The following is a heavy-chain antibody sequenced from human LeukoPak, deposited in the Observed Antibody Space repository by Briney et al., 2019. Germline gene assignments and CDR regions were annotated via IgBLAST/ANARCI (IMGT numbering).Heavy chain of an antibody. V-gene: IGHV4-34*01. Sequence: SETLSLTCAVYGGSFSGYYWSWIRQPPGKGLEWIGEINHSGSTNYNPSLKSRVTISVDTSKNQFSLKLSSVTAADTAVYYCARGKWLRLGLNWFDPWGQGTLVTVSS. D-gene: IGHD5-12*01. J-gene: IGHJ5*02. CDR3: ARGKWLRLGLNWFDP. CDR1: GGSFSGYY. CDR2: INHSGST.